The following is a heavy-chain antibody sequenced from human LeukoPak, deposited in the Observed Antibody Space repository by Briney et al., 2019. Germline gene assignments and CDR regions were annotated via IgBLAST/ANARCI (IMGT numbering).Heavy chain of an antibody. D-gene: IGHD2-21*02. CDR1: GYTFTSYY. CDR3: ARVQDCGGDCYWSAFDI. Sequence: ASVKVSCKASGYTFTSYYMHWVRQAPGQGLEWMGGIIPIFGTANYAQKFQGRVTITADKSTSTAYMELSSLRAEDTALYYCARVQDCGGDCYWSAFDIWGQGTMVTVSS. V-gene: IGHV1-69*06. CDR2: IIPIFGTA. J-gene: IGHJ3*02.